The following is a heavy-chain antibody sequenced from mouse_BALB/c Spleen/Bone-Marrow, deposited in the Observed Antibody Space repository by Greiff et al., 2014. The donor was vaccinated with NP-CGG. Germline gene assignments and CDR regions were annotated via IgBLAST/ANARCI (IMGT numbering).Heavy chain of an antibody. Sequence: VQLQQSGAELVKPGASVKLSCKASGYTFTSYYMYWVKQRPGQGLEWIGEINPSNGGTNFNEKFKSKATLTVDKSSSTAYTQLSSLTSEDSAVYYSTRSNGSWFAYWGQGTLVTVSA. CDR1: GYTFTSYY. D-gene: IGHD1-1*02. CDR3: TRSNGSWFAY. V-gene: IGHV1S81*02. CDR2: INPSNGGT. J-gene: IGHJ3*01.